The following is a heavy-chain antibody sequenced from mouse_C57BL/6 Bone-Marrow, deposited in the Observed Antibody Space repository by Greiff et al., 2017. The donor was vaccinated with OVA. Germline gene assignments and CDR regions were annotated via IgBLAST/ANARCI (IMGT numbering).Heavy chain of an antibody. J-gene: IGHJ1*03. D-gene: IGHD1-1*01. CDR2: IHPNSGST. Sequence: QVQLQQPGAELVKPGASVKLSCKASGYTFTSYWMHWVKQRPGQGLEWIGMIHPNSGSTNYNEKFKSKATLTVDKSSSTAYMQLSSLTSEDSAVYYCARYGSSSHWYFDVWGTGTTVTVSS. CDR1: GYTFTSYW. CDR3: ARYGSSSHWYFDV. V-gene: IGHV1-64*01.